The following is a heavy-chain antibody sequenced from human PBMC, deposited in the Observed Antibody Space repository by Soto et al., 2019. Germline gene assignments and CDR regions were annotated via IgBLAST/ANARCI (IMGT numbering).Heavy chain of an antibody. V-gene: IGHV1-18*01. CDR3: ARSPFEPYYYDSSGYYRAEYFQH. Sequence: QVQLVQSGAEVKKPGASVKVSCKASGYTFTSYGISWVRQAPGQGLEWMGWISAYNGNTNYAQKLQGRVTMTTDTSPSTAYMELRSLRSVATAVYYCARSPFEPYYYDSSGYYRAEYFQHWGQGTLVTVSS. J-gene: IGHJ1*01. D-gene: IGHD3-22*01. CDR2: ISAYNGNT. CDR1: GYTFTSYG.